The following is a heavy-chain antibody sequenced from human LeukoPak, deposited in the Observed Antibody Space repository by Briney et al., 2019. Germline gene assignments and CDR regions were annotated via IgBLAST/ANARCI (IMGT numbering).Heavy chain of an antibody. Sequence: PGRSLRLSCAAPGFTFSHFGMHWVRQAPGKGLEWVAVIRFDGSNKYYADSVKGRFTISRDNSNNTLDLQMNSLRAEDTGLYFCVRDLSLAVAGTGHYHGMDVWGQGTSVTVAS. V-gene: IGHV3-33*01. CDR1: GFTFSHFG. CDR2: IRFDGSNK. J-gene: IGHJ6*02. D-gene: IGHD6-19*01. CDR3: VRDLSLAVAGTGHYHGMDV.